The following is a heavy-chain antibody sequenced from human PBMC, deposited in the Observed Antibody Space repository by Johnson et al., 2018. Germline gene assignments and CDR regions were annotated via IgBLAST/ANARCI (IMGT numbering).Heavy chain of an antibody. CDR1: GFPFSSYS. CDR3: ARDSYYYYMDV. J-gene: IGHJ6*03. Sequence: VQLVQSGGGLVQPGGSLRLSCAASGFPFSSYSMNWVRQAPGKGLEWVSYISSSSSTKYHAASVKGRFTISLDNAKNALYLQMNRLRAEDTAVYYWARDSYYYYMDVWGKGTTVTVSS. CDR2: ISSSSSTK. V-gene: IGHV3-48*01.